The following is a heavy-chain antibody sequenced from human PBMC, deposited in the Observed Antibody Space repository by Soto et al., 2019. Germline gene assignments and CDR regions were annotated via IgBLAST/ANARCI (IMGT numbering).Heavy chain of an antibody. J-gene: IGHJ6*03. CDR2: INPNSGGT. CDR3: ARESGGATATLDYYYFYMDV. D-gene: IGHD5-12*01. Sequence: QVQLVQSGAEVKKPGASVKVSCKASGYTFSDYYIHWMRQAPGPGLEGMGWINPNSGGTKYAHKFQRWVTITRDTSIKTAYMELSRLTSDATAVYYCARESGGATATLDYYYFYMDVWGKGTTVTVSS. CDR1: GYTFSDYY. V-gene: IGHV1-2*04.